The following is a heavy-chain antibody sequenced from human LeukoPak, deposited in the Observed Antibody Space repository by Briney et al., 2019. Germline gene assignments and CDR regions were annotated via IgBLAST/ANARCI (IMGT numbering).Heavy chain of an antibody. V-gene: IGHV3-23*01. J-gene: IGHJ4*02. Sequence: PGGSLRLSCAASGFTFSSYAMSWVRQAPGEGLEWVSIIGGSGGNTYYADSVKGRFTISRDNSKNTLYLQMNSLRAEDTAVYYCARRLSGRVDSWGQGTLVTVSS. CDR2: IGGSGGNT. CDR1: GFTFSSYA. D-gene: IGHD2-15*01. CDR3: ARRLSGRVDS.